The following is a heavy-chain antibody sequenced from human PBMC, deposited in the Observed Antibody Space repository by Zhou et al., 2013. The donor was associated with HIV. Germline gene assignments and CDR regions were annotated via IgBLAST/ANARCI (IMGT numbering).Heavy chain of an antibody. Sequence: QVQLQESGPGLVKPSETLSLTCIVSGGSISSHYWSWIRQPPGKGLEWIGYIDYSGITKYNPSLKSRVTISVDTSKNQFSVKLSSVTAADTAVYYCARDHYYGSGLVILDAFDIVGQGTMVTVSS. J-gene: IGHJ3*02. CDR2: IDYSGIT. CDR1: GGSISSHY. CDR3: ARDHYYGSGLVILDAFDI. D-gene: IGHD3-10*01. V-gene: IGHV4-59*11.